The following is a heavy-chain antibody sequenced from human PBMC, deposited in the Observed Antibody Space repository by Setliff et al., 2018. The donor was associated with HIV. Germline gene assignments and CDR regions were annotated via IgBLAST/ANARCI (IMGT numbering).Heavy chain of an antibody. V-gene: IGHV1-2*02. CDR1: GYVFSDYQ. J-gene: IGHJ4*02. D-gene: IGHD6-19*01. CDR3: ARDPELKQWLVRSPSFYFDY. CDR2: IIPNSGGT. Sequence: ASVKVSCKASGYVFSDYQIHWVRQAPGQGLEYMGYIIPNSGGTMFARKFQDRVTMTRDTSISTVYLELSRLTSDNTAVYFCARDPELKQWLVRSPSFYFDYWGQGTLVTVSS.